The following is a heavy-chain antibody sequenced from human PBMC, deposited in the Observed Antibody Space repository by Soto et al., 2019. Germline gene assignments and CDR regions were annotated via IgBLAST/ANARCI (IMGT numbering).Heavy chain of an antibody. CDR2: NYYSGST. V-gene: IGHV4-30-4*01. J-gene: IGHJ5*02. Sequence: SETLSLTCTVSGGSISTGDYYWSWLRQPPGKGLEWIGYNYYSGSTYYNPSLGSRITISLDTSKNQFSLKLSSVTAAGTAVYYCAREKGPAAIHHTWFDPWGQGTLVAVSS. D-gene: IGHD2-2*02. CDR1: GGSISTGDYY. CDR3: AREKGPAAIHHTWFDP.